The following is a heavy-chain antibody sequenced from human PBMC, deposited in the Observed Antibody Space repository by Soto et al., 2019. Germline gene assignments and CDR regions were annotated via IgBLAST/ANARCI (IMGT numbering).Heavy chain of an antibody. CDR3: ARIDCTGGSCRPYYYYAMDV. V-gene: IGHV3-33*01. D-gene: IGHD2-15*01. Sequence: PVGSLRLSGAASGFTFNTYGMHWVRQAPGKGLEWVAVIWYDGSIKYYTDSVKGRFTISRDNSKNTMYLQMNSLRAEDTAVYYCARIDCTGGSCRPYYYYAMDVWGQGTTVTVSS. CDR2: IWYDGSIK. J-gene: IGHJ6*02. CDR1: GFTFNTYG.